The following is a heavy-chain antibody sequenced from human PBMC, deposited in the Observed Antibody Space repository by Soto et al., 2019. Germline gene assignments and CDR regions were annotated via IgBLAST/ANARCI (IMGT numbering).Heavy chain of an antibody. CDR2: ISYDGSDK. J-gene: IGHJ1*01. D-gene: IGHD2-15*01. CDR1: GFTFSSYG. V-gene: IGHV3-30*18. CDR3: AKGVVLATTYYQH. Sequence: QVQLVEAGGGVVQPGRSLRLSCAASGFTFSSYGMHWVRQAPGKGLEWGAVISYDGSDKYYADSVKGRFTISRDNSNNTQYLQMDSLRAEDTAVYYGAKGVVLATTYYQHWGQGTLVTVSS.